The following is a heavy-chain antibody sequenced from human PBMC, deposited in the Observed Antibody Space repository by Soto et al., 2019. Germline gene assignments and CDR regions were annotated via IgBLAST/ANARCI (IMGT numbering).Heavy chain of an antibody. CDR1: GGSISSSNW. CDR3: ARHYGDYDDYFDC. CDR2: IYHHGST. Sequence: QVQLQESGPGLVKPSGTMSLPWAVSGGSISSSNWWSWVRQPPGKGLEWIGEIYHHGSTNYNPSLTSRVTLSLDKSKIHFSLKLSSVTGADTAVYYCARHYGDYDDYFDCWGQGTMVTVSS. J-gene: IGHJ4*02. D-gene: IGHD4-17*01. V-gene: IGHV4-4*02.